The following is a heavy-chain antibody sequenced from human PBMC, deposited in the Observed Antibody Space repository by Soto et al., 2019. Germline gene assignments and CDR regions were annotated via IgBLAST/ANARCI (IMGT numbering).Heavy chain of an antibody. J-gene: IGHJ4*02. CDR3: SRRSCESIFGALDY. CDR1: GGSISSGDW. Sequence: QLQLQESGPGLVKPSGTLSLTCAVSGGSISSGDWCWSWVRQSPGKVLEWIGEIYYSGSTTYNPSLKRRVTVLTDTSGNLISLRVSSLTTADTAVYYCSRRSCESIFGALDYWGLGTLVNVAS. CDR2: IYYSGST. D-gene: IGHD3-9*01. V-gene: IGHV4-4*02.